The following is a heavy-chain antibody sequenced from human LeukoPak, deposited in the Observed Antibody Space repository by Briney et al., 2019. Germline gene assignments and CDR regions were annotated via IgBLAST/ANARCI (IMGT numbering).Heavy chain of an antibody. CDR1: GFTFSSYE. D-gene: IGHD5-18*01. CDR2: ISSGGSTI. V-gene: IGHV3-48*03. J-gene: IGHJ6*03. Sequence: GGSLRLSYAASGFTFSSYEMNWVRQAPGKGLEWVSYISSGGSTIYYADSVKGRFTISRDNAKNSLYLQMNSLRAEDTAVYYCAREPLDTAMVRHYYYYYMDVWGKGTTVTVSS. CDR3: AREPLDTAMVRHYYYYYMDV.